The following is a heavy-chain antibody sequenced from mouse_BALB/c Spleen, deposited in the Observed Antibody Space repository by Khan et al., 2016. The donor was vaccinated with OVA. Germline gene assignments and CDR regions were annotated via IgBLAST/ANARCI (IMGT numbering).Heavy chain of an antibody. CDR1: GYTFTYYV. J-gene: IGHJ2*01. D-gene: IGHD2-3*01. Sequence: QMQLEESGPELVKPGASVKMSCKASGYTFTYYVITWVKQRTGQGLEWIGEIYPGSDNAYYNERFKGKATLTADKSSNTTHMQLSSLTSEDSAVDVCASGDGYSVCFDYWGQGTTLTVSS. CDR2: IYPGSDNA. V-gene: IGHV1-81*01. CDR3: ASGDGYSVCFDY.